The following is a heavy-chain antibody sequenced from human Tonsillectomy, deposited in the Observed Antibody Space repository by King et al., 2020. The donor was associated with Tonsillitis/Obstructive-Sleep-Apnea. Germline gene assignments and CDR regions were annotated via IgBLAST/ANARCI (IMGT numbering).Heavy chain of an antibody. D-gene: IGHD3-10*01. CDR3: AKDERSYYWYFDL. J-gene: IGHJ2*01. CDR1: GFTFSNYG. CDR2: IWYDGSNK. Sequence: ESGGGVVQPGRSLRLSCAASGFTFSNYGMHWVRQAPGKGLEWVAIIWYDGSNKYYADSVKGRFTISRDNSKNTLYLQMNSLRAEDTAEYYCAKDERSYYWYFDLWGRGTLVTVSS. V-gene: IGHV3-33*06.